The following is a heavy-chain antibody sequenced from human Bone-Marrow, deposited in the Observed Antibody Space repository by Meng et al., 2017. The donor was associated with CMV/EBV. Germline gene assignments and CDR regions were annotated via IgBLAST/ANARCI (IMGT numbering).Heavy chain of an antibody. Sequence: GGSLRLSCAASGFTFSSYEMNWVRQAPGKGLEWVSYISSSGSTIYYADSVKGRFTISRDNAKNSLYLQMNSLRAEDTAVYYCARDPRVKSYVVVPAASDYWGQGTMDTVSS. J-gene: IGHJ4*02. D-gene: IGHD2-2*01. CDR3: ARDPRVKSYVVVPAASDY. V-gene: IGHV3-48*03. CDR2: ISSSGSTI. CDR1: GFTFSSYE.